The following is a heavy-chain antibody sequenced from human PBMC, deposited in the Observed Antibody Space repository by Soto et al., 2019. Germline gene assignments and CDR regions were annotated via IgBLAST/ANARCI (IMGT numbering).Heavy chain of an antibody. J-gene: IGHJ5*02. CDR3: ARDRVYDFWSGYYNNWFDP. D-gene: IGHD3-3*01. Sequence: GASVKVSCKASGYTFTSYAIHWVRQAPGQRLEWMGWINAGNGNTKYSQKFQGRVTITRDTSASTAYMELSSLRSEDTAVYYCARDRVYDFWSGYYNNWFDPWGQGTLVTVSS. CDR1: GYTFTSYA. V-gene: IGHV1-3*01. CDR2: INAGNGNT.